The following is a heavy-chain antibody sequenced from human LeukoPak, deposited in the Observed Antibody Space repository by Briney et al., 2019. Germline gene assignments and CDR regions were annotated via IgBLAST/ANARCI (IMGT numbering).Heavy chain of an antibody. CDR2: ISRNGAVT. V-gene: IGHV3-43*01. D-gene: IGHD1-14*01. J-gene: IGHJ3*02. CDR3: VKGGEPGSTISNAFDI. Sequence: GGSLRLSCAASGLIFDDYTMHWVRQAPGKGLEWVSLISRNGAVTKYADSVRGRFTVSRDNSKNSLYLQMNSLTTEDTALYYCVKGGEPGSTISNAFDIWGQGTMVTVSS. CDR1: GLIFDDYT.